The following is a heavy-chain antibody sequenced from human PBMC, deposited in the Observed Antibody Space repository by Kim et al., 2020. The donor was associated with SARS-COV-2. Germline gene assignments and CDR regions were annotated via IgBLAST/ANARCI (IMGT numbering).Heavy chain of an antibody. J-gene: IGHJ6*03. V-gene: IGHV2-70*11. D-gene: IGHD3-10*01. Sequence: SGPTLVKPTQTLTLTCTFSGFSLTTSGMSVNWIRQPPGKALEWLARIDWDDDKYFSRSLKTRLAISKDTSRNQVVLTMTNMDPVDAATYYCARGVRSLLHYYYYMDVWGKGTTVTVSS. CDR1: GFSLTTSGMS. CDR2: IDWDDDK. CDR3: ARGVRSLLHYYYYMDV.